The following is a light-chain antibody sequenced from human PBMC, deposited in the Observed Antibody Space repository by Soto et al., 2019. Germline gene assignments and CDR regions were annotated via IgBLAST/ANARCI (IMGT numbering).Light chain of an antibody. CDR2: DAS. V-gene: IGKV3-11*01. J-gene: IGKJ4*01. CDR1: QGISTY. CDR3: QQRSTWPLT. Sequence: ILLTQSPATLSLSPGERATLSCRASQGISTYLAWYQQKPGQAPRLLIYDASSRATGIPARFSGSGSGTDFTLTISSLEPEDFAVYYCQQRSTWPLTFGGGTKVEIK.